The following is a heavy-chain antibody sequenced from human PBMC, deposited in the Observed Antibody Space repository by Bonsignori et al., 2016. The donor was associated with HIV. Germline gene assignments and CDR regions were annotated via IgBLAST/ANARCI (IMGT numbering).Heavy chain of an antibody. CDR1: GFSLDINGMR. D-gene: IGHD3-22*01. CDR3: ARTDSRSFKVEFDY. Sequence: QVTLKESGPALVKPTETLTLTCSLSGFSLDINGMRVNWIRQPPGKAPEWLARIDWDDDKYYSPSLKTRLSISKDTSKSHVVLTLTDMDPLDTATYYCARTDSRSFKVEFDYWGQGLLVTVSS. V-gene: IGHV2-70*04. J-gene: IGHJ4*02. CDR2: IDWDDDK.